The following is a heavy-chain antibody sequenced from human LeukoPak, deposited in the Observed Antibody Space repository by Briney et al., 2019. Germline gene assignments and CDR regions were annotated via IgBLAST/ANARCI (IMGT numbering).Heavy chain of an antibody. D-gene: IGHD6-19*01. CDR2: ISYDGSNK. CDR1: GFTFSSYG. J-gene: IGHJ4*02. V-gene: IGHV3-30*03. Sequence: GGTLRLSCAASGFTFSSYGMHWVRQAPGKGLEWVAVISYDGSNKYYADSVKGRFTISRDNSKNTLYLQMNSLRAEDTAVYYCARDHVSSKSDYWGQGTLVTVSS. CDR3: ARDHVSSKSDY.